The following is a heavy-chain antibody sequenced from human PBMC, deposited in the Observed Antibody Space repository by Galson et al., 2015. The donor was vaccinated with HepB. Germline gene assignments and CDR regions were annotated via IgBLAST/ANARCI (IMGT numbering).Heavy chain of an antibody. CDR3: ARRAHTRSGLDV. V-gene: IGHV3-30*03. CDR2: ISSDGTNT. D-gene: IGHD2-2*01. Sequence: SLRLSCAASGFTFSTYGMHWVRLAPGKGLEWVAAISSDGTNTYYGDSMKGRFTISRDNSQSTLNLQMNSLTTEDTAVYYCARRAHTRSGLDVWGQGTTVTVSS. J-gene: IGHJ6*02. CDR1: GFTFSTYG.